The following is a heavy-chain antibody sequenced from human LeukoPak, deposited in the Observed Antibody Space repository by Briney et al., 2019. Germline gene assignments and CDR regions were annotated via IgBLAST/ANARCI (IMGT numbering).Heavy chain of an antibody. V-gene: IGHV1-2*02. CDR3: ARDPQWGDYYDSSGYQFDY. Sequence: GASVKVSCKASGYTFTGYYMHWVRKAPGQGLEWMGWINPNSGGTNYAQKFQGRVTMTRDTSISTAYMELSRLRSDDTAVYYCARDPQWGDYYDSSGYQFDYWGQGTLVTVSS. J-gene: IGHJ4*02. CDR2: INPNSGGT. CDR1: GYTFTGYY. D-gene: IGHD3-22*01.